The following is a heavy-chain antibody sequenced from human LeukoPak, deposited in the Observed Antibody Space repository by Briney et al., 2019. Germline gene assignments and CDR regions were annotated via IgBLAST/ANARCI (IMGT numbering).Heavy chain of an antibody. CDR2: ISSVGSII. Sequence: GGSLRLSCAVSGFTFSDYYMSWVRQAPGKGLEWVSYISSVGSIIYYADSVKGRFTISRDNAKNSLYLQMNSLRAEDTAVYYCARDPGYCSGGSCYYYYYYMDVWGKGTTVTISS. D-gene: IGHD2-15*01. CDR1: GFTFSDYY. CDR3: ARDPGYCSGGSCYYYYYYMDV. J-gene: IGHJ6*03. V-gene: IGHV3-11*04.